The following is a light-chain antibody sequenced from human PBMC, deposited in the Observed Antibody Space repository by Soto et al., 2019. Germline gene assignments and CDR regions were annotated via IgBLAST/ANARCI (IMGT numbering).Light chain of an antibody. V-gene: IGKV3-11*01. CDR3: QQRSDWPLT. Sequence: EIVLTHSPATLSLSPGERATLSCRASQSVSNYLAWYQQKPGQAPRLLIYDASNRATGIPARFSGSGSGTDFTLTISSLEPADFAVYYCQQRSDWPLTFGGGTKVEIK. J-gene: IGKJ4*01. CDR2: DAS. CDR1: QSVSNY.